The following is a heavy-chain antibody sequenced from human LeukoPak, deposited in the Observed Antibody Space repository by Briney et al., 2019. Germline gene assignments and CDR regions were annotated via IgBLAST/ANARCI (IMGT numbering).Heavy chain of an antibody. CDR3: ARESAVVSYYFDY. D-gene: IGHD4-23*01. CDR2: IYYSGST. Sequence: SETLSLTCAVYGGSFSGYYWSWIRQPPGKGLEWIGYIYYSGSTYYNPSLKSRVTISVDTSKNQFSLKLSSVTAADTAVYYCARESAVVSYYFDYWGQGTLVTVSS. CDR1: GGSFSGYY. V-gene: IGHV4-34*09. J-gene: IGHJ4*02.